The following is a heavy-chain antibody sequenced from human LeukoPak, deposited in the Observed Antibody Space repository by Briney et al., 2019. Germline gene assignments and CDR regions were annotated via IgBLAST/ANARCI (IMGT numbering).Heavy chain of an antibody. CDR1: GGSFIGYY. D-gene: IGHD7-27*01. Sequence: SETLSLTCAVYGGSFIGYYWSWIRQPPGKGLQGIGEINHSGSTTYNPSLKRRVTISADTAQNQFSLKLSSVTAADTAVYYCASRKLGNDYWGQGTLVTVSS. V-gene: IGHV4-34*01. CDR3: ASRKLGNDY. CDR2: INHSGST. J-gene: IGHJ4*02.